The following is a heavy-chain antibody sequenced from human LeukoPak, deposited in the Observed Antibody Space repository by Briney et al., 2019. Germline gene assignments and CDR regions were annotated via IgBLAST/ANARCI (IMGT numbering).Heavy chain of an antibody. CDR1: GFTFSSYA. V-gene: IGHV3-30-3*01. J-gene: IGHJ6*02. Sequence: GRSLRLSCAASGFTFSSYAMHWVRQAPGKGLEWVAVISYDGSNKYYADSVKGRFTISRDNSKNTLYLQMNSLRAEDTAVYYCARDAPGEQRDYYGMDVWGQGTTVTVSS. D-gene: IGHD1/OR15-1a*01. CDR2: ISYDGSNK. CDR3: ARDAPGEQRDYYGMDV.